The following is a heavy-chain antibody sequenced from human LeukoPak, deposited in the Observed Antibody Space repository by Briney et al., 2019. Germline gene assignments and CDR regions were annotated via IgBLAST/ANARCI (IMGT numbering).Heavy chain of an antibody. V-gene: IGHV3-7*03. J-gene: IGHJ6*02. CDR2: INHNGNVN. CDR1: GFTFSSYW. Sequence: GGSLRLSCAASGFTFSSYWMNWARQAPGKGLEWVASINHNGNVNYYVDSVKGRFTISRDNAKNSLYVQMSNLRAEDTAVYFCARGGGLDVWGQGATVTVSS. CDR3: ARGGGLDV. D-gene: IGHD3-16*01.